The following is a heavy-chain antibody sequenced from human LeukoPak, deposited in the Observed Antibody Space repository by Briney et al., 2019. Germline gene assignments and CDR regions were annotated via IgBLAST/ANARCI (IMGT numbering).Heavy chain of an antibody. CDR3: ARSYCSSTSCPYYFDY. J-gene: IGHJ4*02. CDR2: IKQDGSEK. CDR1: GFTFSSYW. D-gene: IGHD2-2*01. V-gene: IGHV3-7*01. Sequence: GGSLRLSCAASGFTFSSYWMSWVRQAPGKGLEWVANIKQDGSEKYYVDSVKGRFTISRDNAKNSLYLQMNSLRAEDTAVYYCARSYCSSTSCPYYFDYWGQGTLVTVSS.